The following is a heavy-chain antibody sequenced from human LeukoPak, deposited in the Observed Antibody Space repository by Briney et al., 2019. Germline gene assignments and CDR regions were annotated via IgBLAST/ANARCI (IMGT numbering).Heavy chain of an antibody. CDR1: GGSFSDYY. Sequence: SETLSLTCAVYGGSFSDYYWSWIRQPPGKGLEWIGEINHSGSTNCNPSLKSRVTISVDTSKNQFSLKLSSVTAADTAVYYCARKGHRGYYYYMDVWGKGTTVTVSS. V-gene: IGHV4-34*01. CDR2: INHSGST. J-gene: IGHJ6*03. CDR3: ARKGHRGYYYYMDV.